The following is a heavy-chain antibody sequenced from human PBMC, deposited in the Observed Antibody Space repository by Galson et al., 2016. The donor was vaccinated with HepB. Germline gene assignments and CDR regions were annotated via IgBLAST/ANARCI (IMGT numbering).Heavy chain of an antibody. Sequence: SETLSLTCAVYGDSISSANWWNWVRQPPGKGLEWIGEISHGGTTIFNPSLTSRVIMSVDKSKNQFSLHLISVTAADTAVYYCAGYFQFGDEIWAFDIWGQGVMVTVSP. J-gene: IGHJ3*02. CDR1: GDSISSANW. D-gene: IGHD3-10*01. CDR3: AGYFQFGDEIWAFDI. V-gene: IGHV4-4*02. CDR2: ISHGGTT.